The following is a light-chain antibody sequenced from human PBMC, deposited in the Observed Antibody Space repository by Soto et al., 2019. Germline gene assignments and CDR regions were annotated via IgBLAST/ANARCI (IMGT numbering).Light chain of an antibody. CDR3: KQYSSSPPIT. J-gene: IGKJ5*01. Sequence: EIVLTQSPGTLSLSPGERATISCRASESVIKYLAWYQQKPGQAPRLLIHGASSRATSIPDRFSGSGSGTDFTLTINRLEPEDFAVYYCKQYSSSPPITFGQGTRLEIK. CDR2: GAS. V-gene: IGKV3-20*01. CDR1: ESVIKY.